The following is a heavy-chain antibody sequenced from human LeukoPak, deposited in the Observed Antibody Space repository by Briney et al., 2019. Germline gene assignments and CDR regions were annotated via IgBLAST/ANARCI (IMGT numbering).Heavy chain of an antibody. J-gene: IGHJ1*01. CDR1: GYTLTELS. V-gene: IGHV1-24*01. CDR3: ATVPRIWSGHYTPEYFQH. CDR2: FDPEDGET. D-gene: IGHD3-3*01. Sequence: GASVKVSCKVSGYTLTELSMHWVRQAPGKGLEWMGGFDPEDGETIYAQKFQGRVTMTEDTSTDTAYMELSSLRSEDTAVYYCATVPRIWSGHYTPEYFQHWGQGTLVTVSS.